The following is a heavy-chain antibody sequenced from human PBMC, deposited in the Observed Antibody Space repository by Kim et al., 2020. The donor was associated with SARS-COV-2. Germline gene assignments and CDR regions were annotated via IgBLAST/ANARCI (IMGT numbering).Heavy chain of an antibody. CDR3: AREAGGDSGMDV. Sequence: YYIDSLRGRFTIARENAKNSLYLQMNSLRAGDTAVYYCAREAGGDSGMDVWGQGTTVTVSS. D-gene: IGHD2-21*02. V-gene: IGHV3-13*01. J-gene: IGHJ6*02.